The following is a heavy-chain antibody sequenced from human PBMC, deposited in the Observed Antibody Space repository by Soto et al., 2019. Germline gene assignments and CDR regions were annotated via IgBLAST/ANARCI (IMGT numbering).Heavy chain of an antibody. Sequence: PGGSLSLSCAASGFTFRSSAMSWVRQAPGKGLEWVSGISGNGDDTNYADAVKGRFTISRDNSKNTLYLRLDSLRAEDTAIYYCAKPQYRNAYGSFNDWGQGTLVTVSS. D-gene: IGHD3-16*01. CDR3: AKPQYRNAYGSFND. V-gene: IGHV3-23*01. CDR2: ISGNGDDT. J-gene: IGHJ4*02. CDR1: GFTFRSSA.